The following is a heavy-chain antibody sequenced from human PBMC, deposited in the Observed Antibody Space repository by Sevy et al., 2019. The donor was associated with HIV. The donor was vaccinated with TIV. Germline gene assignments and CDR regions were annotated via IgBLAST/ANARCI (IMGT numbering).Heavy chain of an antibody. D-gene: IGHD1-26*01. CDR3: AIDHRRDGTIVVPFEK. Sequence: GGSLRLSCVASGFSFNDAWMSWVRQAPGKGLEWVARIRSKSGGGTTDLAAFAKGKFTISRDDTKNRLYLQMNGLKTEDTAVYYCAIDHRRDGTIVVPFEKWGQGTLVTVSS. CDR2: IRSKSGGGTT. J-gene: IGHJ4*02. CDR1: GFSFNDAW. V-gene: IGHV3-15*01.